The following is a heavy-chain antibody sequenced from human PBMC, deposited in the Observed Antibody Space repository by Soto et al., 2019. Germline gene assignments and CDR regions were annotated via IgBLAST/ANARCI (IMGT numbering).Heavy chain of an antibody. J-gene: IGHJ5*02. CDR1: GWSFRGYY. CDR2: INHSGST. V-gene: IGHV4-34*01. CDR3: VTRTGICWFDT. D-gene: IGHD6-13*01. Sequence: SETLPLTCAGYGWSFRGYYWSWIRQPPGTGLEWIGEINHSGSTNYNPSLKSRVTISVDTSKNQFSLKLSSVTAADTAVYYCVTRTGICWFDTSGQGTMVTLAS.